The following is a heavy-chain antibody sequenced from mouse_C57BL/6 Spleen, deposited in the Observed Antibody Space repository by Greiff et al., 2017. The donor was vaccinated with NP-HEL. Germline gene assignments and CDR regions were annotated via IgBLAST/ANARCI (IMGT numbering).Heavy chain of an antibody. CDR3: ARPRTGTGYYAMDY. CDR2: ISSGSSTI. Sequence: EVQLVESGGGLVKPGGSLKLSCAASGFTFSDYGMHWVRQAPEKGLEWVAYISSGSSTIYYADTVKGRFTISRDNAKNTLFLQMTSLRSEDTAMYYCARPRTGTGYYAMDYWGQGTSVTVSS. J-gene: IGHJ4*01. D-gene: IGHD4-1*01. V-gene: IGHV5-17*01. CDR1: GFTFSDYG.